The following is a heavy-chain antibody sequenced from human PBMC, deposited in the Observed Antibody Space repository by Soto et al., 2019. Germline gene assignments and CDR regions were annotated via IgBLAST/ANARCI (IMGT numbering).Heavy chain of an antibody. J-gene: IGHJ6*02. CDR1: GYTFTGYY. Sequence: ASVKVSCKASGYTFTGYYMHWVRQAPGQGLEWMGWINPNRSGTNYAQKFQGWVTMTSDTSISTAYMELRRLRSDDTAVYYCAREYGYDYVWGSYRYTGNYGMDVWGQGTTVTGSS. V-gene: IGHV1-2*04. CDR2: INPNRSGT. D-gene: IGHD3-16*02. CDR3: AREYGYDYVWGSYRYTGNYGMDV.